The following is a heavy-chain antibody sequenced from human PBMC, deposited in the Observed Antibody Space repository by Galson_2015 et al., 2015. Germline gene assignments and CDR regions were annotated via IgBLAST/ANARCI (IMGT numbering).Heavy chain of an antibody. D-gene: IGHD3-3*01. Sequence: SVKVSCKASGYTFTSYDINWVRQATGQGLEWMGWMNPNSGNTGYAQKFQGRVTMTRNASISTAYMELSSLRAEDTAVYYCARDGPIFGVVINNDAFDIWGQGTMVTVSS. CDR3: ARDGPIFGVVINNDAFDI. CDR1: GYTFTSYD. J-gene: IGHJ3*02. CDR2: MNPNSGNT. V-gene: IGHV1-8*01.